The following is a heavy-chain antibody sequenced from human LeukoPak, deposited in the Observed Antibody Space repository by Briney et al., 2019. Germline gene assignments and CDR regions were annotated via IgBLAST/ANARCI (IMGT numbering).Heavy chain of an antibody. D-gene: IGHD6-19*01. V-gene: IGHV4-59*08. CDR2: IYYSGST. CDR3: ARHFHAVAPIDY. Sequence: PSETLSLTCTVSGGSISSYYWSWIRQPPGKGLEWIGYIYYSGSTNYNPSLKSRVTISVDTSKNQFSLKLSSVTAADTAVYYCARHFHAVAPIDYWGQGTLVTVSS. J-gene: IGHJ4*02. CDR1: GGSISSYY.